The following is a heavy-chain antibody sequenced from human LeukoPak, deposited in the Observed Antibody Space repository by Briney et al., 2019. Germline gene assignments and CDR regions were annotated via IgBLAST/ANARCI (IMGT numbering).Heavy chain of an antibody. Sequence: GGSLRLSCAASGFTFSSYAMHWVRQAPGKGLEWVAVISYDGSNKYYADSVKGRFTISRDNSKNTLYLQMNSLRAEDTAVYYCARDGPLWFGESSFDYWGQGTLVTVSS. CDR2: ISYDGSNK. CDR3: ARDGPLWFGESSFDY. D-gene: IGHD3-10*01. V-gene: IGHV3-30-3*01. J-gene: IGHJ4*02. CDR1: GFTFSSYA.